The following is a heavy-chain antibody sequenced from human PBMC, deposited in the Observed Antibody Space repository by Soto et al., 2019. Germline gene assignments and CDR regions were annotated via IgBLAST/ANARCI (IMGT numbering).Heavy chain of an antibody. CDR2: IIPIFGTA. CDR1: GGTFSRHA. D-gene: IGHD3-22*01. V-gene: IGHV1-69*01. J-gene: IGHJ4*02. CDR3: ARGWGYDSNDYYYAY. Sequence: QVQLVQSGAEVRKPGSSVKVSCKASGGTFSRHAISWVRQAPGQGLGWMGGIIPIFGTANHAQKFQGRVTIIADESTITVYMELSSLRSEDTAMYYCARGWGYDSNDYYYAYWGQGTLVIVSS.